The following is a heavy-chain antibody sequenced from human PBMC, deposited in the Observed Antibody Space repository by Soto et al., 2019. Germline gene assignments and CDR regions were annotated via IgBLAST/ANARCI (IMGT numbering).Heavy chain of an antibody. D-gene: IGHD5-18*01. CDR3: ARDRGGYSFGIYYYYGMDV. Sequence: ASVKVSCKASGYNFISYTVDWVRQAPGQRLEWMGWINPNSGGTNYAQKFQGWVTMTRDTSISTAYMELRSLRSDDTAVYYCARDRGGYSFGIYYYYGMDVWGQGTTVTVSS. CDR2: INPNSGGT. CDR1: GYNFISYT. J-gene: IGHJ6*02. V-gene: IGHV1-2*04.